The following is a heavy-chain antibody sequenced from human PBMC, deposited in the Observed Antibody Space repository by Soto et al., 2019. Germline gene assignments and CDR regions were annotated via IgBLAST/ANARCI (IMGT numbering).Heavy chain of an antibody. D-gene: IGHD4-17*01. J-gene: IGHJ4*02. CDR3: ATFDYGDYFPFDY. CDR1: GFIFSSYG. Sequence: QVQVVESGGGVVQPGRSLRLSCAASGFIFSSYGMHWVRQAPGKGLEWVAGISYDGSNKYYGEFVKGRFTISRDNTKNTLHLEMNSLRGEDSAVYFCATFDYGDYFPFDYWGQGTLVTVSS. V-gene: IGHV3-30*03. CDR2: ISYDGSNK.